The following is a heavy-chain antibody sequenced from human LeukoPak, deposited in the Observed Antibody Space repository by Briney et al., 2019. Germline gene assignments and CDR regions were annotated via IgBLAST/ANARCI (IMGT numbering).Heavy chain of an antibody. J-gene: IGHJ4*02. V-gene: IGHV1-2*02. Sequence: ASVKVSCKASGYTFTGYYMHWVRQAPGQGLEWMGWTNPNSGGTNYAQKFQGRVTMTRDTSISTAYMELSRLRSDDTAVYYCARVEDIVLMAFDYWGQGTLVTVSS. CDR3: ARVEDIVLMAFDY. CDR2: TNPNSGGT. CDR1: GYTFTGYY. D-gene: IGHD2-8*01.